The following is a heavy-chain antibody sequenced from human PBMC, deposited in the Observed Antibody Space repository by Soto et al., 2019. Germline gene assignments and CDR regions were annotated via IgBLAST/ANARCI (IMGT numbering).Heavy chain of an antibody. Sequence: GGSLRLSCAASGFTFDDYAMHWVRQAPGKGLEWVSAISWNSGSIGYADSVKGRFTISRDNAKNSLFLQMNSLRPEDTALYYCAKDMKWGGMTTIHYFDSWGQGTLVTVSS. V-gene: IGHV3-9*01. J-gene: IGHJ4*02. D-gene: IGHD4-17*01. CDR3: AKDMKWGGMTTIHYFDS. CDR1: GFTFDDYA. CDR2: ISWNSGSI.